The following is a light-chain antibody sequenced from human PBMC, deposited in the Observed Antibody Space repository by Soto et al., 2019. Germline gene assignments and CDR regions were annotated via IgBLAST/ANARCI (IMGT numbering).Light chain of an antibody. CDR3: QSYDSTLSARYG. V-gene: IGLV1-40*01. CDR2: GNI. J-gene: IGLJ1*01. Sequence: QSVLTQPPSVSGAPGQRVTISCTWSSSNIGAGYDVHWYQQRPGTAPKLLIFGNINRPSGVPDRFSGSKSGTSASLAITGLQAEDEGDYYCQSYDSTLSARYGFGTGTKLTVL. CDR1: SSNIGAGYD.